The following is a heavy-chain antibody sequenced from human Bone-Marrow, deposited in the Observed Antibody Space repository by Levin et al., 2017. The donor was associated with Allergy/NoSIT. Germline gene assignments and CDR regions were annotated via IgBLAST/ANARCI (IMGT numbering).Heavy chain of an antibody. Sequence: LSQTLSLTCTVSVDSISSGGHYWSWIRQHPGKGLEWIGCIYYSGSTYYNPSLKSRLSISVDTSKNQFSLKLSSVTAADTAVYYCARAGNIVAFFDYWGQGTLVTVSS. CDR1: VDSISSGGHY. V-gene: IGHV4-31*03. D-gene: IGHD2/OR15-2a*01. CDR2: IYYSGST. CDR3: ARAGNIVAFFDY. J-gene: IGHJ4*02.